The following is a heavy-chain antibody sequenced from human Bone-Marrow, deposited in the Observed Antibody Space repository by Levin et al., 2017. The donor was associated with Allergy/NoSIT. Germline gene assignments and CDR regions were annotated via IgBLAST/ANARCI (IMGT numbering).Heavy chain of an antibody. D-gene: IGHD3-16*01. V-gene: IGHV3-21*01. J-gene: IGHJ6*02. CDR3: AGPTFGNYYGMDV. CDR2: ISSSSSYI. Sequence: GESLKISCAASGFTFSSYSMNWVRQAPGKGLEWVSSISSSSSYIYYADSVKGRFTISRDNAKNSLYLQMNSLRAEDTAVYYCAGPTFGNYYGMDVWGQGTTVTVSS. CDR1: GFTFSSYS.